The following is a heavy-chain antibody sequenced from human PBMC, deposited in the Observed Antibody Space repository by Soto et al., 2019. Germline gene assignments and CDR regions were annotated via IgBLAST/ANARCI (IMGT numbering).Heavy chain of an antibody. D-gene: IGHD1-7*01. CDR1: GYTFTSYD. CDR3: VRGQAGTTVYYYYYYMDV. Sequence: ASVKVSCKASGYTFTSYDINWVRQATGQGLEWMGWMNPNSGNTGYAQKFQGRVTMTRNTSISTAYMELSSLRSEDTAVYYCVRGQAGTTVYYYYYYMDVWGKGTTVTVSS. J-gene: IGHJ6*03. CDR2: MNPNSGNT. V-gene: IGHV1-8*01.